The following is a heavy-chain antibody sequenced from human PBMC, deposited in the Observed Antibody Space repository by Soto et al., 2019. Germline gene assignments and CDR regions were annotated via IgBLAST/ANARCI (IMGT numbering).Heavy chain of an antibody. CDR1: GFTFSSYS. Sequence: PGGSLRLACAASGFTFSSYSMNWVRQAPGKGLEWVSSISSSSSYIYYADSVKGRFTISRDNAKNSLYLQMNSLRAEDTTVYYCARDHDEWELLNYWGQGTLVTVSS. CDR3: ARDHDEWELLNY. J-gene: IGHJ4*02. D-gene: IGHD1-26*01. V-gene: IGHV3-21*01. CDR2: ISSSSSYI.